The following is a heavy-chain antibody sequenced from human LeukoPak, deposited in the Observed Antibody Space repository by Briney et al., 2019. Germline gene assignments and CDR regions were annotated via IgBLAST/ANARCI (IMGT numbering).Heavy chain of an antibody. CDR2: ISYVGSDK. Sequence: GSLRLSCAASGFTFSSFAMHWVRQAPGKGLEWVAVISYVGSDKDYADSAKGRFTISRDNSKNTLYLQMNSLRAEDTAVYYCARTDLGYCSGGSCSAFDIWGHGTMVTVSS. V-gene: IGHV3-30-3*01. CDR3: ARTDLGYCSGGSCSAFDI. J-gene: IGHJ3*02. CDR1: GFTFSSFA. D-gene: IGHD2-15*01.